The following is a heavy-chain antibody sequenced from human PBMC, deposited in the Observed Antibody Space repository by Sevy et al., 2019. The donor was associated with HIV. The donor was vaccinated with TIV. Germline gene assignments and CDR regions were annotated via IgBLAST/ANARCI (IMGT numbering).Heavy chain of an antibody. Sequence: GGSLRLSCAASGFTFSSYAMHWVRQAPGKGLEWVAVISYDGSNKYYADSVKGRFTISRDNSKNTLYLQMNSLRAEDTAVYYCARPYYGDYGDYSESGPNDAFDIWGQGTMVTVSS. CDR1: GFTFSSYA. CDR3: ARPYYGDYGDYSESGPNDAFDI. J-gene: IGHJ3*02. CDR2: ISYDGSNK. D-gene: IGHD4-17*01. V-gene: IGHV3-30-3*01.